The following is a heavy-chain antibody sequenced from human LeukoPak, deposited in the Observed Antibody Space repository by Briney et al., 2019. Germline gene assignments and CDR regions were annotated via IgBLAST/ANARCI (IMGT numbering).Heavy chain of an antibody. J-gene: IGHJ4*02. CDR2: IYHSGST. Sequence: SETLSLTCTVSGYSISSGYYWGWIRQPPGKGLEWIGSIYHSGSTYYNPSLKSRVTISVDTSKNQFSLKLSSVTAADTAVYYCARDPLASRGYSYGSRGFDYWGQGTLVTVSS. V-gene: IGHV4-38-2*02. D-gene: IGHD5-18*01. CDR1: GYSISSGYY. CDR3: ARDPLASRGYSYGSRGFDY.